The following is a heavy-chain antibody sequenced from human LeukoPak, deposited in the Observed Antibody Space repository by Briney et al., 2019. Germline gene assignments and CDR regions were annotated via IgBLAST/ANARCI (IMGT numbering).Heavy chain of an antibody. CDR2: INWNGGST. Sequence: GGSLRLSCAASGFTFYDYGMSWVRPAPGQGLEWVSGINWNGGSTGYADSVKGRFTISRDNAKNSLYLQMNSLRAEDTALYHCARALYYDFWSGSPDDAFDIWGQGTMVTVSS. CDR3: ARALYYDFWSGSPDDAFDI. D-gene: IGHD3-3*01. J-gene: IGHJ3*02. CDR1: GFTFYDYG. V-gene: IGHV3-20*01.